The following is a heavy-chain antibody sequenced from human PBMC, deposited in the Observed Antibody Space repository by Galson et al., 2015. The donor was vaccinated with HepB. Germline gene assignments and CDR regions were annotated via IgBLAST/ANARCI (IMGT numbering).Heavy chain of an antibody. CDR2: IDWDDDR. CDR3: ARTSSSWGGIDY. J-gene: IGHJ4*02. Sequence: PALVKPTQTLTLTCTFSGFSLSTSGMYVSWIRQPPGKALEWLARIDWDDDRYYSTYLKTRLTISKGTSQNQVVLTMTNMDPVDTATYYCARTSSSWGGIDYWGQGTLVTVSS. D-gene: IGHD6-13*01. V-gene: IGHV2-70*11. CDR1: GFSLSTSGMY.